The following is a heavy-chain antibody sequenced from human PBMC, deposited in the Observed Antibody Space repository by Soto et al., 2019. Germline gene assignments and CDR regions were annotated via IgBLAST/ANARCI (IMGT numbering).Heavy chain of an antibody. J-gene: IGHJ6*02. CDR3: AKVNTIFGMEYYYYGMDV. CDR1: GFTFSSYA. Sequence: LRLSCAASGFTFSSYAMSWVRQAPGKGPEWVSTIGGVVSNTYYADSVKGRFTISRDNSKNTLYLQMNSLRAEDTAVYYCAKVNTIFGMEYYYYGMDVWGQGATVTVSS. D-gene: IGHD3-3*01. CDR2: IGGVVSNT. V-gene: IGHV3-23*01.